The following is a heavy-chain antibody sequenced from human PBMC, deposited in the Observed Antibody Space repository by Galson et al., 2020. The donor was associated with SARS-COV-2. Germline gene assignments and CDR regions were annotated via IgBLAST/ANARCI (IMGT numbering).Heavy chain of an antibody. Sequence: GESLKISCAASGFTFSRYALHWVRQAPGQGLEWVAVISYDGRNKHYADSVKGRFTISRDNSKNTLYLQMNSLRPEDTAVYSCARYYYYSSGYSTNGMDVWVQGTTVTV. CDR2: ISYDGRNK. V-gene: IGHV3-30*04. J-gene: IGHJ6*02. D-gene: IGHD3-22*01. CDR3: ARYYYYSSGYSTNGMDV. CDR1: GFTFSRYA.